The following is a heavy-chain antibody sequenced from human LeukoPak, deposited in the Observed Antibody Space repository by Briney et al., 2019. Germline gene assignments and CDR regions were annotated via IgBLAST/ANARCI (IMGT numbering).Heavy chain of an antibody. V-gene: IGHV3-21*01. D-gene: IGHD2-21*02. CDR1: GFPFSSYS. J-gene: IGHJ3*02. Sequence: GGSLRLSCAASGFPFSSYSINWVRQAPGKGLEWVSYISSSSTFIFYADSVKGRFTISRDNAKNSLYLQVSSLRAEDTAVYYCAGAYCGGDCYSGVAFDIWGQGTMVTVSS. CDR2: ISSSSTFI. CDR3: AGAYCGGDCYSGVAFDI.